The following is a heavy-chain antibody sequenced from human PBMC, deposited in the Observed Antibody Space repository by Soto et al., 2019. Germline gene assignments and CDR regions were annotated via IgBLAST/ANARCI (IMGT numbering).Heavy chain of an antibody. J-gene: IGHJ5*02. Sequence: SETLSLTCTVSGDSISSGAYSWSWIRLPPGKRLEWIGYIYHRGTSHYNPSLKSRVTMSVDRSRNQFSLNLRSVTAADTAVYYCARTSDYGVTAGTNWFDHWGQGTLLTVSS. CDR2: IYHRGTS. CDR3: ARTSDYGVTAGTNWFDH. CDR1: GDSISSGAYS. V-gene: IGHV4-30-2*01. D-gene: IGHD2-8*01.